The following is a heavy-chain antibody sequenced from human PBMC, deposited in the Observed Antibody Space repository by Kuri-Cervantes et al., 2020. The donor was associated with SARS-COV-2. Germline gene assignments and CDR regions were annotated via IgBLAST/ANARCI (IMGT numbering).Heavy chain of an antibody. Sequence: SVKVSCKASGYTFTSYGISWVRQAPGQGLEWMGGIIPIFGTANYAQKFQGRVTITTDESTSTAYMELSSLRSEDTAVYYCARGMDIVVVPAAIEGGGWYYYMDVWGKGTTDT. CDR2: IIPIFGTA. CDR1: GYTFTSYG. D-gene: IGHD2-2*02. CDR3: ARGMDIVVVPAAIEGGGWYYYMDV. V-gene: IGHV1-69*05. J-gene: IGHJ6*03.